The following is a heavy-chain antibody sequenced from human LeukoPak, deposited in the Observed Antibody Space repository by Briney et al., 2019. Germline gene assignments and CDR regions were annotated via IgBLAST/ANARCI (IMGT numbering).Heavy chain of an antibody. CDR3: ARGVGTSWFDP. Sequence: ASVKVSCKAYGYTFSDYYMHWVRQAPGQGLEWMGWINPKSGGANFAEKFQGRVTMTRDTSIRTVYMEPSRATYDDTAVYYCARGVGTSWFDPWGQGTLVTVSS. CDR1: GYTFSDYY. J-gene: IGHJ5*02. D-gene: IGHD2-2*01. V-gene: IGHV1-2*02. CDR2: INPKSGGA.